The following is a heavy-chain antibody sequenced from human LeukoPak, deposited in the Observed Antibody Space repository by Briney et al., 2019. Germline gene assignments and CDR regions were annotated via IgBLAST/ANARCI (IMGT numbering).Heavy chain of an antibody. CDR3: ARQGENYYGSGTYFNYRWFDP. CDR2: IYYVGST. D-gene: IGHD3-10*01. J-gene: IGHJ5*02. Sequence: PSETLSLTCTVSGGSISSSGYYWGWIRQPPGKGLVLIGNIYYVGSTYYNPSLKSRVTISIDTSKNHFSLRLSSVTAADTAVYYCARQGENYYGSGTYFNYRWFDPWGQGTLVTVSS. V-gene: IGHV4-39*07. CDR1: GGSISSSGYY.